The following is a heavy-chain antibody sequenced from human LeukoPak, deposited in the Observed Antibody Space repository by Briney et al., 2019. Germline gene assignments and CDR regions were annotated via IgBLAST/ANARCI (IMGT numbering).Heavy chain of an antibody. CDR3: AKGGSGYGSFDY. V-gene: IGHV3-9*01. CDR2: ISWNSGSI. Sequence: PGGSLRLSCAASGFTFSSYAMSWVRQAPGKGLEWVSGISWNSGSIGYADSVKGRFTISRDNAKNSLYLQMNSLRAEDTALYYCAKGGSGYGSFDYWGQGTLVTVSS. J-gene: IGHJ4*02. CDR1: GFTFSSYA. D-gene: IGHD5-12*01.